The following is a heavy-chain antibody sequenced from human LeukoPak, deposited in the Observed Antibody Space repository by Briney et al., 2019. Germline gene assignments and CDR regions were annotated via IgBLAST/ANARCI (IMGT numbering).Heavy chain of an antibody. J-gene: IGHJ4*02. CDR2: IIPIFGTA. D-gene: IGHD3-22*01. Sequence: SVKVSCKASGGTFSSYAISWVRQAPGQGLEWMGGIIPIFGTANYAQKLQGRVTMTTDTSTSTAYMELRSLRSDDTAVYYCARDLGRNFYYALDYWGQGTLVTVSS. CDR1: GGTFSSYA. V-gene: IGHV1-69*05. CDR3: ARDLGRNFYYALDY.